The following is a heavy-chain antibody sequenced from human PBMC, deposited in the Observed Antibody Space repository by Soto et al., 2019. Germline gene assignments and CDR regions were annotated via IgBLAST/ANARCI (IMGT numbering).Heavy chain of an antibody. CDR2: IYYSGST. V-gene: IGHV4-59*08. D-gene: IGHD2-15*01. CDR1: DGYIRSYD. J-gene: IGHJ4*02. CDR3: ARRYGGTFDY. Sequence: SETQSLTCTVADGYIRSYDLSWIRQPPGKGLEWIGYIYYSGSTNYNPSLKSRVTTSVDTSKNQFSLKLSSVTAADTAVYYCARRYGGTFDYWGQGTLVTVSS.